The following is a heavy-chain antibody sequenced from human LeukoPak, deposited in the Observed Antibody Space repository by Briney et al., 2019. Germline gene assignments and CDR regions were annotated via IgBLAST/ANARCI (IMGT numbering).Heavy chain of an antibody. V-gene: IGHV3-23*01. CDR3: AKDVQWPGGRYFDY. D-gene: IGHD3-16*01. Sequence: GGSLRLSCAASGFTFRAYAMSWVRQAPGKGLEWVSAISGSGGSTYYADSVKGRFTISRDNSKNTLYLQMNSLRAEDTAVYYCAKDVQWPGGRYFDYWGQGTLVTVSS. J-gene: IGHJ4*02. CDR1: GFTFRAYA. CDR2: ISGSGGST.